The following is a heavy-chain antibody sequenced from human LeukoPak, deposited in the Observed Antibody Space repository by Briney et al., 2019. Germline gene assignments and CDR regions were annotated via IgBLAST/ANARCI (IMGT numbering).Heavy chain of an antibody. CDR1: GFTFSSYA. Sequence: GGSLRLSCAASGFTFSSYAMSWVRQAPGKGLEWVSAISGSGGSTYYADSVKGRFTISRDNSKNTLYLRMNSLRAEDTAVYYCAKDPDYDFWSGYWDYYGMDVWGQGTTVTVSS. CDR2: ISGSGGST. J-gene: IGHJ6*02. D-gene: IGHD3-3*01. V-gene: IGHV3-23*01. CDR3: AKDPDYDFWSGYWDYYGMDV.